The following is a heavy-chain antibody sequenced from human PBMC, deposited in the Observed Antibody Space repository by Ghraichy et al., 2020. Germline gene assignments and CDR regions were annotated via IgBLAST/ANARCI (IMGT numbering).Heavy chain of an antibody. Sequence: SETLSLTCAVYGGSFSGYYWSWIRQPPGKGLEWIGEINHSGSTNYNPSLKSRVTISVDTSKNQFSLKLSSVTAADTAVYYCARGCGNYIWGSYRSGFIVRYFDYWGQGTLVTVSS. V-gene: IGHV4-34*01. CDR3: ARGCGNYIWGSYRSGFIVRYFDY. CDR1: GGSFSGYY. D-gene: IGHD3-16*02. J-gene: IGHJ4*02. CDR2: INHSGST.